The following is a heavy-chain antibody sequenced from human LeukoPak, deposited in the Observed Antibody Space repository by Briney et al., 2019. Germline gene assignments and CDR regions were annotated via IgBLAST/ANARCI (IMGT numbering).Heavy chain of an antibody. Sequence: SVQVSCKASGGTFSSYAFSWVRQAPGQGLEWMGGIIPIFCTANYAQEFQDRVTITTDESTSTAYMELSSLRSEDTAVYYCAIDTRYCSSTSCYTYWFDPWGQGTLVTVSS. D-gene: IGHD2-2*02. CDR2: IIPIFCTA. J-gene: IGHJ5*02. CDR1: GGTFSSYA. CDR3: AIDTRYCSSTSCYTYWFDP. V-gene: IGHV1-69*05.